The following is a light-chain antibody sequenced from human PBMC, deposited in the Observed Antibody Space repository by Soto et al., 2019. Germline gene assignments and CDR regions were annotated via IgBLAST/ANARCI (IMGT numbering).Light chain of an antibody. CDR3: QQDNNGPPIT. J-gene: IGKJ5*01. Sequence: EIVMPQSPATRSLSPGERSTLSCRAIQSVSSTYLAWYQHKPGQAPRLLIYAASTRATGIPARFSGSGSGTEFTLTISSLQSEDFAVYYCQQDNNGPPITFGQGTRLEIK. V-gene: IGKV3-15*01. CDR2: AAS. CDR1: QSVSSTY.